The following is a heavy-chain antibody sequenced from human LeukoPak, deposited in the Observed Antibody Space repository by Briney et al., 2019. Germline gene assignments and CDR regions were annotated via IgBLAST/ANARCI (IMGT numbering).Heavy chain of an antibody. V-gene: IGHV3-23*01. D-gene: IGHD3-3*02. J-gene: IGHJ4*02. CDR3: AKEHFWSGYSLDY. CDR2: ISGSGGST. Sequence: SAISGSGGSTYYAASVKGRFTISRDNSKNTLYLQMNSLRAEDTAVYYCAKEHFWSGYSLDYWGQGTLVTVSS.